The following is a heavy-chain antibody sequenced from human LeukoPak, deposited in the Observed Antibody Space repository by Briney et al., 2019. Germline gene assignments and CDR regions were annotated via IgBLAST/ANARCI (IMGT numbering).Heavy chain of an antibody. D-gene: IGHD4-23*01. CDR1: GFPFSSYW. CDR3: ARVDDYGGSIDY. J-gene: IGHJ4*02. CDR2: IKQDGSKK. Sequence: PGGSLRLSCVASGFPFSSYWMTWVRQAPGKGLEWVANIKQDGSKKSYVDSVKGRFTISRDNAKNSLYLQMNSLRAEDTAVYYCARVDDYGGSIDYWGQGTLVTVSS. V-gene: IGHV3-7*03.